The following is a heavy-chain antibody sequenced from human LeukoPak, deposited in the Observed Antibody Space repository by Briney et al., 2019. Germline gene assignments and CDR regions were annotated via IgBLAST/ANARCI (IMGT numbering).Heavy chain of an antibody. J-gene: IGHJ5*02. CDR2: IIPIFGTA. Sequence: ASVKVSCKASGGTFSSYAISWVRQAPGQGLEWMGGIIPIFGTANYAQKFQGRVTITTDESTSTAYMELSSLRSEDTAVYYCARVYSSWGISWFDPWGQGTLVTVSS. CDR3: ARVYSSWGISWFDP. D-gene: IGHD6-13*01. CDR1: GGTFSSYA. V-gene: IGHV1-69*05.